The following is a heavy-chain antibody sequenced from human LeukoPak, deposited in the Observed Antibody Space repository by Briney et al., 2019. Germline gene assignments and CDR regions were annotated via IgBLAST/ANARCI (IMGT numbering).Heavy chain of an antibody. J-gene: IGHJ3*02. CDR3: AKVYTFGSGYYLDAFDI. CDR1: GFTFSSYG. V-gene: IGHV3-30*02. CDR2: IRYDGSNK. D-gene: IGHD3-3*01. Sequence: PGGSLRLSCAASGFTFSSYGMHWVRQAPGKGLEWVAFIRYDGSNKYYADSVKGRFTISRDNSKNTLYLQMNSLRAEDTAVYYRAKVYTFGSGYYLDAFDIWGQGTMVTVSS.